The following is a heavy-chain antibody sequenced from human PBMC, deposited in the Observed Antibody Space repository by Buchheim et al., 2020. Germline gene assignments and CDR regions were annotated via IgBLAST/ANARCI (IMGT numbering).Heavy chain of an antibody. CDR3: ARGFGRLLWFGELLHFDY. D-gene: IGHD3-10*01. CDR2: IWYDGSNK. J-gene: IGHJ4*02. CDR1: GFTFSSYG. Sequence: QVQLVESGGGVVQPGRSLRLSCAASGFTFSSYGMHWVRQAPGKGLEWVAVIWYDGSNKYYADSVKGRFTISRDNSKNTLYLQMNSLRAEDTAVYYCARGFGRLLWFGELLHFDYWGQGTL. V-gene: IGHV3-33*01.